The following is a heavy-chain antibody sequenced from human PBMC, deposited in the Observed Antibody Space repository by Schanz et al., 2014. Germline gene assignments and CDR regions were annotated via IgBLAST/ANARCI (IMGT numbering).Heavy chain of an antibody. D-gene: IGHD3-10*01. V-gene: IGHV1-69*04. Sequence: QVQLVQSGSEVKKPGASVKVSCKASGGTFSSYAFSWVRQAPGQGLEWMGKIIPILGMENYAQKFQGRVTITADISTSTAYMDLSSLRSDDTAVYYCVRAPHYGSGRHLDYWGQGTLVTVSS. J-gene: IGHJ4*02. CDR2: IIPILGME. CDR1: GGTFSSYA. CDR3: VRAPHYGSGRHLDY.